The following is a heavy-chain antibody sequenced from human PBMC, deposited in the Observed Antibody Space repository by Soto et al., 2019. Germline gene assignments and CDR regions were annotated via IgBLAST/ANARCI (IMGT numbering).Heavy chain of an antibody. D-gene: IGHD1-20*01. V-gene: IGHV3-74*01. CDR3: ARDDNWNPFY. J-gene: IGHJ4*02. CDR2: LNNDGSST. Sequence: HPGGSLRLSCAASGFTFSSYWMHWVRQAPGKGLVWVSRLNNDGSSTSYADSVKGRFTISRDNAKNTLYLQMNSLRAEDTAVYYCARDDNWNPFYWGQGTLVTVSS. CDR1: GFTFSSYW.